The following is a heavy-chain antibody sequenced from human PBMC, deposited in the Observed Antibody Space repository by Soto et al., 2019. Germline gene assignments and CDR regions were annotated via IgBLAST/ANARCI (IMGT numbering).Heavy chain of an antibody. CDR1: GFTFSSYA. V-gene: IGHV3-23*01. CDR3: AKGILYYYYGMDV. CDR2: ISGSGGST. J-gene: IGHJ6*02. Sequence: PGGSLRLSCAASGFTFSSYAMSWVRQAPGKGLEWVSAISGSGGSTYYADSVKGRFTISRDNSKNTLYLQMNSLRAEDTDVYYCAKGILYYYYGMDVWGQGTTVTVSS. D-gene: IGHD5-18*01.